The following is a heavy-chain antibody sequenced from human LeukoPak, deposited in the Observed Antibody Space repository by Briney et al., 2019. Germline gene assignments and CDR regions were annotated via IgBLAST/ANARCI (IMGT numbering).Heavy chain of an antibody. V-gene: IGHV4-39*01. J-gene: IGHJ5*02. D-gene: IGHD6-13*01. CDR1: GVSISSYY. CDR3: ARPKGSDSSSQFDP. Sequence: SETLSLTCTVSGVSISSYYWGWIRQPPGKGLEWIGSIYYSGSTYYNPSLKSRVTISVDTSKNQFSLKLSSVTAADTAVYYCARPKGSDSSSQFDPWGQGTLVTVSS. CDR2: IYYSGST.